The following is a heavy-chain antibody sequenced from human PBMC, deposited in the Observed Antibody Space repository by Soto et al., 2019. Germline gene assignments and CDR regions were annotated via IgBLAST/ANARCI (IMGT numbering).Heavy chain of an antibody. CDR2: INHSGST. D-gene: IGHD3-10*01. CDR3: ARSSSGSYYQQY. V-gene: IGHV4-4*02. J-gene: IGHJ4*02. Sequence: PSETLSLTCAVSGDSISSNKWWSWVRQPPGKGLEWIGEINHSGSTNYNPSLESRVTISVDTSKNQFSLKLSSVTAADTAVYYCARSSSGSYYQQYWGQGALVTVSS. CDR1: GDSISSNKW.